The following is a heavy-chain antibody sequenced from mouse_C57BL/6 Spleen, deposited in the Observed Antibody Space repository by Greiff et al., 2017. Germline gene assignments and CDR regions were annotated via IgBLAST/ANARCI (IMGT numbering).Heavy chain of an antibody. CDR2: INPNSGGT. D-gene: IGHD1-1*01. Sequence: EVKLMESGPELVKPGASVKISCKASGYSFTGYYMNWVKQSPEKSLEWIGEINPNSGGTTYNQKFKAKATLTVDKSSSTAYMQLKSLTSEDSAVYYCARDYGSSPFAYWGQGTLVTVSA. J-gene: IGHJ3*01. CDR3: ARDYGSSPFAY. V-gene: IGHV1-42*01. CDR1: GYSFTGYY.